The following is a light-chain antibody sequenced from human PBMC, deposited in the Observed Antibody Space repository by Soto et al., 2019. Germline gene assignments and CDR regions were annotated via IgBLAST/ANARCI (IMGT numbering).Light chain of an antibody. CDR3: CSYSAGSTLVV. CDR2: DVS. CDR1: SSEVAGYNF. J-gene: IGLJ2*01. V-gene: IGLV2-14*03. Sequence: QSVLTQPASVSGSPGQSIVISCTGTSSEVAGYNFVSWYQQHPGKAPKLMIFDVSHRPSGVSNRFSGSKSGNTASLTISGLLAEDEADYYCCSYSAGSTLVVFGGGTKVTVL.